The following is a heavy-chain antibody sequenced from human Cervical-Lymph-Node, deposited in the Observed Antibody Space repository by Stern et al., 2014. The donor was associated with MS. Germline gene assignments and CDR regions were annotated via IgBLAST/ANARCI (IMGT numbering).Heavy chain of an antibody. CDR3: ARLRVITASFDP. CDR2: GYYSGST. CDR1: GGSISSYY. D-gene: IGHD4-11*01. J-gene: IGHJ5*02. Sequence: VQLVESGPGLVKPSETLSLICTVSGGSISSYYWSWIRQPPGKGLEWIGYGYYSGSTNYNPSLKSRVTISVDTSKNQFSLKLTSVTAADTAMYYCARLRVITASFDPWGQGTLVTVSS. V-gene: IGHV4-59*01.